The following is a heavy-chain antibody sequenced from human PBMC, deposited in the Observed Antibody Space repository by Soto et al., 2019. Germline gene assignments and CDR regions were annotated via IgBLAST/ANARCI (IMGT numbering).Heavy chain of an antibody. CDR3: ARVADSSSWYSVDY. Sequence: SETLSLTCTVSGASISSHYWSWIRQPPGKGLEWIGYIYYSGSTNYNPSLKSRVTISVDTSKNQFSLKLSSVTAADTAVYYCARVADSSSWYSVDYWGQGTLVTVSS. CDR2: IYYSGST. J-gene: IGHJ4*02. CDR1: GASISSHY. D-gene: IGHD6-13*01. V-gene: IGHV4-59*08.